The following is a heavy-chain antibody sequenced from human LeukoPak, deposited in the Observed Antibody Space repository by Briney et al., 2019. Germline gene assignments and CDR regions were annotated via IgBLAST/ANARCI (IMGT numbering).Heavy chain of an antibody. V-gene: IGHV1-2*02. D-gene: IGHD6-13*01. Sequence: GASVKVSCKASGYSFTAYHMHWVRQAPGQGLEWMGWINPNNGGTNYAQKFHGRITMTRDTPINTAYMELSRLTSDDTAVYYCARDPANIAAAGTGYWGQGTLVTVSS. CDR2: INPNNGGT. CDR3: ARDPANIAAAGTGY. CDR1: GYSFTAYH. J-gene: IGHJ4*02.